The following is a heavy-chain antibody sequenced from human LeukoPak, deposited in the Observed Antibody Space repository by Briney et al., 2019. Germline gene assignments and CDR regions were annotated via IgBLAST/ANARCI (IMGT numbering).Heavy chain of an antibody. V-gene: IGHV4-39*01. CDR3: ARHRISDILTGYYYMDV. J-gene: IGHJ6*03. Sequence: SETLSLTCTVSGGSISSSSYYWGWLRQPPGKELEWIGSIYYSGSTYYNPSLKSRVTISVDTSKNQFSLKLSSVTAADTAVYYCARHRISDILTGYYYMDVWGKGTTVTVSS. CDR2: IYYSGST. D-gene: IGHD3-9*01. CDR1: GGSISSSSYY.